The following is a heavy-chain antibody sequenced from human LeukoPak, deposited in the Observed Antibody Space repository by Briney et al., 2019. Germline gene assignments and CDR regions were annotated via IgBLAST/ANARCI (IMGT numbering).Heavy chain of an antibody. Sequence: PSETLSLTCSVSGGSVRSNSYYWAWIRQPPGKGLEWIGEIYHSGSTNYNPSLKSRVTISVDKSKNQFSLKLSSVTAADTAVYYCASNEQWLLDCWGQGTLVTVSS. CDR3: ASNEQWLLDC. CDR1: GGSVRSNSYY. J-gene: IGHJ4*02. V-gene: IGHV4-39*07. D-gene: IGHD6-19*01. CDR2: IYHSGST.